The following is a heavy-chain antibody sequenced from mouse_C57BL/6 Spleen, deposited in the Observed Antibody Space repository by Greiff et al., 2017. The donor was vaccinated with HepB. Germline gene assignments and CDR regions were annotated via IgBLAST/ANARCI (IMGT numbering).Heavy chain of an antibody. J-gene: IGHJ1*03. V-gene: IGHV1-52*01. Sequence: QVQLQQPGAELVRPGSSVKLSCKASGYTFTSYWMQWVKQRPIQGLEWIGNIDPSDSETHYNQKFKDKATLTVDKSSTTAYMQHSSLTSEDSAVYYCVTTVVTTITDWYFDVWGTGTTVTVSS. D-gene: IGHD1-1*01. CDR3: VTTVVTTITDWYFDV. CDR1: GYTFTSYW. CDR2: IDPSDSET.